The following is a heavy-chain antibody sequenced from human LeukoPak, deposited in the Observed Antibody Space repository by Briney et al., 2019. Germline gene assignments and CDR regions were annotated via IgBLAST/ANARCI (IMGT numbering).Heavy chain of an antibody. V-gene: IGHV3-23*01. CDR3: AKRESSGSWYNYFDY. CDR1: GFTFSNYA. D-gene: IGHD6-13*01. CDR2: ISPSADST. Sequence: PGGSLRLSCAASGFTFSNYAMSWVRQAPGKGLEWVSAISPSADSTSYADSVKGRFAISRDNSKNTVYLQMDSLRAEDTAVYYCAKRESSGSWYNYFDYWGQGTLVTVSS. J-gene: IGHJ4*02.